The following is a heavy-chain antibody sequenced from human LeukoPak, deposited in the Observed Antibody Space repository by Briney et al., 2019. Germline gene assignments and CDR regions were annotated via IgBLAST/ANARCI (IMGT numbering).Heavy chain of an antibody. Sequence: PGVSVRLSCAASGFTFSSYAMSWVRQSPAKGLEWVSAISCGGGYTYYADSVRGRFTISRDNSKNTLNLQMNSLRAEDTAVYYCAKFYDISTGYFDCWGQATLVTVSP. CDR1: GFTFSSYA. CDR3: AKFYDISTGYFDC. D-gene: IGHD3-9*01. CDR2: ISCGGGYT. J-gene: IGHJ4*02. V-gene: IGHV3-23*01.